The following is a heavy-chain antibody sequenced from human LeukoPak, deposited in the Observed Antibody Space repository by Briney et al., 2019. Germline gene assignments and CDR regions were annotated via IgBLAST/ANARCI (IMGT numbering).Heavy chain of an antibody. CDR3: ARGPKSLAYSGSYPA. J-gene: IGHJ5*02. CDR2: IIPIFGTA. D-gene: IGHD1-26*01. V-gene: IGHV1-69*05. Sequence: SVKVSCKASGGTFSSYAISWVRQAPGQGLEWTGGIIPIFGTANYAQKFQGRVTITTDESTSTAYMELSSLRSEDTAVYYCARGPKSLAYSGSYPAWGQGTLVTVST. CDR1: GGTFSSYA.